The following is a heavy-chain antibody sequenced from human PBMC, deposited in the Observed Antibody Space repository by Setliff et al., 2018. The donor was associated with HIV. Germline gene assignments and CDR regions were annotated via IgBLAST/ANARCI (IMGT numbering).Heavy chain of an antibody. CDR3: ARDLLNYYDSSGHDY. D-gene: IGHD3-22*01. J-gene: IGHJ4*02. Sequence: SVKVSCKASGGTFSSYAISWVRQAPGQGLEWMGGIIPILGIANYAQKFQGRVTITADESTSTAYMELSSLRSEDTAVYYCARDLLNYYDSSGHDYWGQGTLVTVSS. CDR1: GGTFSSYA. CDR2: IIPILGIA. V-gene: IGHV1-69*10.